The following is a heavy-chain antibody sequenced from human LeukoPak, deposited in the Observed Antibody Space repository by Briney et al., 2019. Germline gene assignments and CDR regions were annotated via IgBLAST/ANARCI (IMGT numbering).Heavy chain of an antibody. Sequence: GASVKVSCKASGYTFTGYYMHWVRQAPGEGLEWMGWINPNSGGTNYAQKFQGRVTMTRDTSISTAYMELSRLRSDDTAVYYCASRGPLVVAAKGAFDIWGQGTMVTVPS. D-gene: IGHD2-15*01. V-gene: IGHV1-2*02. CDR1: GYTFTGYY. CDR3: ASRGPLVVAAKGAFDI. CDR2: INPNSGGT. J-gene: IGHJ3*02.